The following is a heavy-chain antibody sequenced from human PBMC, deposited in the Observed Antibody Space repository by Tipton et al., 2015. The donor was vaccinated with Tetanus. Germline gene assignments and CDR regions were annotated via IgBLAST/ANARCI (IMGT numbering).Heavy chain of an antibody. J-gene: IGHJ4*02. CDR2: ISAYNGNT. D-gene: IGHD3-9*01. CDR3: ARDRREGLPTAPGDIDY. Sequence: QVQLVQSGAEVKKPGASVKVSCKASGYTFTSYGISWVRQAPGQGLEWMGWISAYNGNTNYAQKLQGRVTMTTDTSTSTAYMELSSLRSEDTAVYYCARDRREGLPTAPGDIDYWGQGTLVTVSS. V-gene: IGHV1-18*01. CDR1: GYTFTSYG.